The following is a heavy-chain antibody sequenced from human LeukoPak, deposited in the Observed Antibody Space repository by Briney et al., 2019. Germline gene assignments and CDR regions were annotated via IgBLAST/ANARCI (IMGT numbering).Heavy chain of an antibody. Sequence: PGGSLRLSCAASGFTFSSYSMNWVRQAPGKGLEWVSYISSSSSTIYYADSVKGRFTISRDNAKNSLYLQMNSLRAEDTAVYYCARFQGLSIFDYWGQGTLVTVSS. D-gene: IGHD2-2*01. V-gene: IGHV3-48*04. CDR1: GFTFSSYS. J-gene: IGHJ4*02. CDR3: ARFQGLSIFDY. CDR2: ISSSSSTI.